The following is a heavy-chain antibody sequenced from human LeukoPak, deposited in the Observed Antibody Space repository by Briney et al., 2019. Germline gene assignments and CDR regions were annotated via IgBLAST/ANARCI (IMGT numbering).Heavy chain of an antibody. CDR3: AGGARLVSKSYGMDV. V-gene: IGHV1-18*01. D-gene: IGHD3-9*01. J-gene: IGHJ6*02. CDR1: GYTFTSYG. CDR2: ISAYNGNT. Sequence: ASVKVSCKASGYTFTSYGISWVRQAPGQGLEWMGWISAYNGNTNYAQKLQGRVTMTTDTSTSTAYMELRSLRSDDTAVYYCAGGARLVSKSYGMDVWGQGTTVTVSS.